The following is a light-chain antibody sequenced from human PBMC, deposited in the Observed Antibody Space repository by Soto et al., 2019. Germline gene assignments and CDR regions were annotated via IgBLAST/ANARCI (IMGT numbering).Light chain of an antibody. V-gene: IGLV1-51*02. CDR2: ENT. J-gene: IGLJ1*01. CDR3: GTWDTSLSRV. CDR1: SSDIGRHH. Sequence: QSVLTQPPSVSAAPGQKVTISCSGSSSDIGRHHVSWYQQLPGTAPKLLIYENTKRPSGIPDRFSGSKSGTSATLGITGLQTGDVADYYCGTWDTSLSRVFGTGTMLTVL.